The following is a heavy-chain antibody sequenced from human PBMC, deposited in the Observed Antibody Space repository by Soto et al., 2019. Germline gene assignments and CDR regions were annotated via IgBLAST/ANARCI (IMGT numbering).Heavy chain of an antibody. CDR2: IKKKTDGGTT. CDR3: RTQWLD. CDR1: GFPFSDAG. V-gene: IGHV3-15*01. Sequence: EVQLVESGGGLVKPGGSLRLSCAASGFPFSDAGMSWVRQAPGKGLEWVGLIKKKTDGGTTEYAAPVKGRFTISRDDSKNTLYLQMSSLKTEDTAVYYCRTQWLDWGQGTLVTVSS. D-gene: IGHD6-19*01. J-gene: IGHJ4*02.